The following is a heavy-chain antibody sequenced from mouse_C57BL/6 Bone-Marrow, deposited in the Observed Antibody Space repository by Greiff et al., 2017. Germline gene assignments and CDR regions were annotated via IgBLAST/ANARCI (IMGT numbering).Heavy chain of an antibody. CDR1: GFTFSSYA. J-gene: IGHJ3*01. CDR2: ISDGGSYT. D-gene: IGHD2-4*01. CDR3: ARDNYYDYDEWFAY. Sequence: EVQLVESGGGLVKPGGSLKLSCAASGFTFSSYAMSWVRQTPEKRLEWVATISDGGSYTYYPDNVKGRFTISRDNAKNNLYLQMSHLKSEDTAMYYCARDNYYDYDEWFAYWGQGTLVTVSA. V-gene: IGHV5-4*01.